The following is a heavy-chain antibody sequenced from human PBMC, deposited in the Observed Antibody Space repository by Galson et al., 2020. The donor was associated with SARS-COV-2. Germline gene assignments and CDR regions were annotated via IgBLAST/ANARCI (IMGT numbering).Heavy chain of an antibody. Sequence: SEPLSLTCRVFGDLIWSGSYYWTWIRPPAGTGLEWVGRIYSHGHTDYNPPLKSRVTMTVDTSQNQFSLGLSSVTTADTAVYYCTRAEGREGWFDPWGQGTLVTVSS. J-gene: IGHJ5*02. V-gene: IGHV4-61*02. CDR1: GDLIWSGSYY. CDR2: IYSHGHT. CDR3: TRAEGREGWFDP.